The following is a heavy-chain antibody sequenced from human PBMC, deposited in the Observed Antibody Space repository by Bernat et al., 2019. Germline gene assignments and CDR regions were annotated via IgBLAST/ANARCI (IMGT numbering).Heavy chain of an antibody. CDR3: ARHIPDNDYGDYGLVLSYYYYYMDV. V-gene: IGHV4-39*01. D-gene: IGHD4-17*01. CDR1: GGSISSSSYY. Sequence: QLQLQESGPGLVKPSETLSLTCTVSGGSISSSSYYWGWIRQPPGKGLEWIGSIYYSGSTYYNPSLKSRVTISVDTSKNQFSLKLSSVTAADTAVYYCARHIPDNDYGDYGLVLSYYYYYMDVWGKGTTVTVSS. CDR2: IYYSGST. J-gene: IGHJ6*03.